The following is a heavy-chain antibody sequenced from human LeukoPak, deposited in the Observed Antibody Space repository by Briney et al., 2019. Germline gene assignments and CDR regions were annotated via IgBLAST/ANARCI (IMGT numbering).Heavy chain of an antibody. D-gene: IGHD6-19*01. CDR3: AREGSGWYNHLDY. V-gene: IGHV3-74*01. CDR2: INRDGSST. J-gene: IGHJ4*02. CDR1: GFTFSSYW. Sequence: GGSLRLSCAASGFTFSSYWMHWVRQAPGKGLVWVSRINRDGSSTSYADSVKGRFTISRDNVKNTLYLQMNSRRAEDTAVYYCAREGSGWYNHLDYWGQGTLVSVPS.